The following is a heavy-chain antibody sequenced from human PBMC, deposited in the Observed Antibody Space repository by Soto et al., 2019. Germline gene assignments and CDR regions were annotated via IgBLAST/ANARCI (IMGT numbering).Heavy chain of an antibody. V-gene: IGHV4-31*03. J-gene: IGHJ4*02. CDR2: IYYSGST. CDR3: ARVVSEQQPSTADY. CDR1: GGSISSGGYY. D-gene: IGHD6-13*01. Sequence: QVQLQESGPGLVKPSQTLSLTCTVSGGSISSGGYYWSWIRQHPGKGLEWIGYIYYSGSTYYNPSLKSRVTISVDTSKHQFSLKLSSVTAADTAVYYCARVVSEQQPSTADYWGQGTLVTVSS.